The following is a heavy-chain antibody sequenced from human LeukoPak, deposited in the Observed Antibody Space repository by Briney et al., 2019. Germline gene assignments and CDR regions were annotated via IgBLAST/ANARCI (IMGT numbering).Heavy chain of an antibody. J-gene: IGHJ6*02. CDR2: INPNSGGT. D-gene: IGHD3-3*01. Sequence: GASVKVSCKASGYTFTGYYMHWVRQAPGQGLEWMGWINPNSGGTNYAQKFQGRVTMTRDTSISTAYMELSRLRSDDTAVYYCAGRTDYDFWSGYHKDYYGMDVWAKGPRSPSP. CDR1: GYTFTGYY. CDR3: AGRTDYDFWSGYHKDYYGMDV. V-gene: IGHV1-2*02.